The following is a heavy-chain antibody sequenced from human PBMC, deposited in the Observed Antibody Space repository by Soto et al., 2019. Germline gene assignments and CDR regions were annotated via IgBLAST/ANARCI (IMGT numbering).Heavy chain of an antibody. Sequence: ASVKVSCKASGYTFTGYYMHWVRQAPGQGLEWMGWINPNSGGTNYAQKFQGWVTMTRDTSISTAYMELSRLRSDDTAVYYCARTVPTYYYGMDVWGQGTTVTVSS. CDR3: ARTVPTYYYGMDV. J-gene: IGHJ6*02. D-gene: IGHD4-4*01. V-gene: IGHV1-2*04. CDR2: INPNSGGT. CDR1: GYTFTGYY.